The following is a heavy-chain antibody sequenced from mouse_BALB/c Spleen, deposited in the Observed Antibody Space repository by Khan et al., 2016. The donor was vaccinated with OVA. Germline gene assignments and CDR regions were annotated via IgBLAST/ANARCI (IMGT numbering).Heavy chain of an antibody. CDR3: ARQPYFHYYIMDY. Sequence: QVQLKESGPGLVAPSQSLSITCTISGFSFTNYGIHWVRQPPGKGLEWLVVIWSDGSTSYNSALKSRLSISRDNSKSQVFLRMNSLQTDGTAMYYCARQPYFHYYIMDYWGQGTSVIVSS. CDR2: IWSDGST. CDR1: GFSFTNYG. V-gene: IGHV2-6-1*01. D-gene: IGHD2-10*01. J-gene: IGHJ4*01.